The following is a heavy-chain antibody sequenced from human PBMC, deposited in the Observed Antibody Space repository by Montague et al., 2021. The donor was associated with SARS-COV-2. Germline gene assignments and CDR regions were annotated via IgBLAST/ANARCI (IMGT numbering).Heavy chain of an antibody. CDR2: IYHSGYT. V-gene: IGHV4-38-2*02. CDR3: VRVSCYHDRNDQPLGWFDP. CDR1: GFPISSGNH. Sequence: SETLSLTCSVTGFPISSGNHWGWIRQSPGKGPEWIGSIYHSGYTSYNPSLRSRVTISGDTSKNQFSLRLSSVTAADTAVYYCVRVSCYHDRNDQPLGWFDPWGQGSLVTVSS. D-gene: IGHD3-22*01. J-gene: IGHJ5*02.